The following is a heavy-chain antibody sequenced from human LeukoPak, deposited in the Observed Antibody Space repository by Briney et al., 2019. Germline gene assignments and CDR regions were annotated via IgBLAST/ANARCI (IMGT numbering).Heavy chain of an antibody. V-gene: IGHV3-7*01. CDR1: GFTFSSYW. D-gene: IGHD3-16*01. CDR2: IKQDGGEK. Sequence: QPGGSLRLSCAASGFTFSSYWMSWVRHAPGKGLEWVANIKQDGGEKYYVDSMKGRFTISRDNAKNSLYLQMNSLRAEDTAVYYCARLLKTYDYVWGGYGFEYWGQGTLVTVSS. CDR3: ARLLKTYDYVWGGYGFEY. J-gene: IGHJ4*02.